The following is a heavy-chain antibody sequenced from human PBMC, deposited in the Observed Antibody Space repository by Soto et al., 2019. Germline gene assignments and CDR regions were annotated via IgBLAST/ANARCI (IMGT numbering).Heavy chain of an antibody. D-gene: IGHD5-18*01. CDR1: GGSTSSSSYY. Sequence: SETLSLTCTVSGGSTSSSSYYWGWIRQPPGKGLEWIGSIYYSGSTYYNPSLKSRVTISVDTSKNQFSLKLSSVTAADTAVYYCARHYGDTAMVYFDYWGQGTLVTVSS. J-gene: IGHJ4*02. CDR2: IYYSGST. CDR3: ARHYGDTAMVYFDY. V-gene: IGHV4-39*01.